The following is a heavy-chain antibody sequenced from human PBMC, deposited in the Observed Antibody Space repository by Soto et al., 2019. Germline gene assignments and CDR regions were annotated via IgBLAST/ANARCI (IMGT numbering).Heavy chain of an antibody. CDR2: ISFGGDTK. Sequence: LRLSCAASGFTFETYTMFWVRQAPGKGLEWVALISFGGDTKTYADSVKGRFFISRDNSDYTLTLQLDSLRSEDTGVYYCARAHRVVTTYYSGMDLWGQGTTVTVS. CDR3: ARAHRVVTTYYSGMDL. D-gene: IGHD2-21*02. J-gene: IGHJ6*02. CDR1: GFTFETYT. V-gene: IGHV3-30-3*01.